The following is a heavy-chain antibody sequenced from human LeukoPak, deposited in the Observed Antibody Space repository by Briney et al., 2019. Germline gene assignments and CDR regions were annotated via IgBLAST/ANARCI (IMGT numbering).Heavy chain of an antibody. CDR1: GFTFSGYA. V-gene: IGHV3-23*01. Sequence: PGGSLRLSCAASGFTFSGYAMSWVRQAPGKGLEWVSAISGSGGSTYYADSVKGRFTISRDNSKNTLYLQMNSLRAEDTAVYYCAKDLEIVVVITHHFDYWGRGTLVTVSS. CDR2: ISGSGGST. CDR3: AKDLEIVVVITHHFDY. D-gene: IGHD3-22*01. J-gene: IGHJ4*02.